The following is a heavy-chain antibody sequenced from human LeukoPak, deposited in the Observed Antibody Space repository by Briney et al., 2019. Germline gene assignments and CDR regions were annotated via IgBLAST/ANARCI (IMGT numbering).Heavy chain of an antibody. CDR2: IRSKAYGGTT. D-gene: IGHD3-10*01. CDR3: TRDRYGSGSYFY. V-gene: IGHV3-49*05. Sequence: KPGGSLRLSCTASGFTFCDYAMSWFRQAPGKGLEWVGFIRSKAYGGTTEYAASVKGRFTISRDDSKSIAYLQMNSLKTEDTAVYYCTRDRYGSGSYFYWGQGTLVTVSS. CDR1: GFTFCDYA. J-gene: IGHJ4*02.